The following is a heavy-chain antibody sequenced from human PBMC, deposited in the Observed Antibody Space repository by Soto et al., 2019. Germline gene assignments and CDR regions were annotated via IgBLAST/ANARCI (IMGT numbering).Heavy chain of an antibody. CDR2: INPNSGGT. CDR3: ARLTSGWYGLPNYYFDY. Sequence: ASVKVSCKASGYTFTGYYMHWVRQAPGQGLEWMGWINPNSGGTNCAQKFQGRVTMTRDTSISTAYMELSRLRSDDTAVYYCARLTSGWYGLPNYYFDYWGQGTLVTVSS. V-gene: IGHV1-2*02. D-gene: IGHD6-19*01. CDR1: GYTFTGYY. J-gene: IGHJ4*02.